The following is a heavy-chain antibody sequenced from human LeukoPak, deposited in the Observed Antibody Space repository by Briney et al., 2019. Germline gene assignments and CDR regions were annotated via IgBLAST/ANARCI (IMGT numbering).Heavy chain of an antibody. CDR2: ISSSSSYI. J-gene: IGHJ6*03. CDR1: GFTVSSNY. CDR3: ARSLPAAIELYYYYYMDV. V-gene: IGHV3-21*01. D-gene: IGHD2-2*02. Sequence: AGGSLRLSCAASGFTVSSNYMSWVRQAPGKGLEWVSSISSSSSYIYYADSVKGRFTISRDNAKNSLYLQMNSLRAEDTAVYYCARSLPAAIELYYYYYMDVWGKGTTVTVSS.